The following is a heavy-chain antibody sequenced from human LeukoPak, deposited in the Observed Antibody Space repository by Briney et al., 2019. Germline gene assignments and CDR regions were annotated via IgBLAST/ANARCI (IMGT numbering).Heavy chain of an antibody. Sequence: PGGSLRLSCVASGITFRNYWMSWVRQAPGKGLEWVANINPDGSTQNYVHSVKGRFTISRDNAKNSLSLQMNSLRAEDTAVYYCATEPGIGYAFDIWGQGTMATVSS. CDR1: GITFRNYW. D-gene: IGHD2-15*01. CDR2: INPDGSTQ. V-gene: IGHV3-7*01. CDR3: ATEPGIGYAFDI. J-gene: IGHJ3*02.